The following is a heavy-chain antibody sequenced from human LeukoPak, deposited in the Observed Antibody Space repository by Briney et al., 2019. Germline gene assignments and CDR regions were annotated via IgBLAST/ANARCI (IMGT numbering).Heavy chain of an antibody. CDR2: IGSTSSYI. D-gene: IGHD3-22*01. CDR3: ARRYYDSGGYSDH. J-gene: IGHJ5*02. Sequence: GGSLRLSCAASGFTFSSYGMNWVRQAPGKGLEWVSSIGSTSSYIYYADSVKGRFTISRDNAKNSLYLQMNGLRAEDTAVYYCARRYYDSGGYSDHWGQGTLVTVSS. V-gene: IGHV3-21*01. CDR1: GFTFSSYG.